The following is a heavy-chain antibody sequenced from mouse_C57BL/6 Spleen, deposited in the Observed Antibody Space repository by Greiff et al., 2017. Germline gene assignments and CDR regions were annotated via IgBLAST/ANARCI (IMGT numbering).Heavy chain of an antibody. CDR1: GYSFTDYN. V-gene: IGHV1-39*01. Sequence: VQLKESGPELVKPGASVKISCKASGYSFTDYNMNWVKQSNGKSLEWIGVINPNYGTTSYNQKFKGKATLTVDQSSSTAYMQLNSLTSEDSAVYYCARSPLITAVVAPGAMDYWGQGTSVTVSS. J-gene: IGHJ4*01. CDR3: ARSPLITAVVAPGAMDY. CDR2: INPNYGTT. D-gene: IGHD1-1*01.